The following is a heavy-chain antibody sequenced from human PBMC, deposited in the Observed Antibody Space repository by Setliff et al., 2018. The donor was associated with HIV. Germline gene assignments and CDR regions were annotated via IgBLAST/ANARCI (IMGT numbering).Heavy chain of an antibody. V-gene: IGHV1-69*13. CDR3: ARGATAHGYYYMDV. J-gene: IGHJ6*03. Sequence: RASVKVSCKASGGTFSSYAISWVRQAPGQGLEWMGGIIPIFGTANYAQKFQGRVTITADESTSTAYMELSSLRSEDTAVYNCARGATAHGYYYMDVWGKGTTVTVSS. CDR2: IIPIFGTA. D-gene: IGHD1-26*01. CDR1: GGTFSSYA.